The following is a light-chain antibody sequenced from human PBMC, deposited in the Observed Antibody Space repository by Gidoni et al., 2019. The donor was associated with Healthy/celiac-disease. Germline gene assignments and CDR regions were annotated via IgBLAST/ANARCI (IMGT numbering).Light chain of an antibody. J-gene: IGKJ1*01. CDR2: GAS. Sequence: EIVMTQSPATLSVSPGERATLACRASQSVSNNLAWYQQKPGQAPRLLIDGASTRATGIPARFSGSGSGTEFTLTISSLQSEDFAVYYCQQYNNWPPGRTFGQGTKVEIK. V-gene: IGKV3-15*01. CDR3: QQYNNWPPGRT. CDR1: QSVSNN.